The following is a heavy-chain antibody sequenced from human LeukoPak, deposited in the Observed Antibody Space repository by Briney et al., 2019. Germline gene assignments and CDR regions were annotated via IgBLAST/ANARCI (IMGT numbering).Heavy chain of an antibody. CDR1: GGSLSSGGYY. Sequence: PSQTLSLTCTVSGGSLSSGGYYWSWIRQHPGEGLEWIGYLYYSGNTYYNPSLKSRVTISVGTSKNQFSLKLSAVTAADRAVFYRARRLGYWSGGNCYSGYYYGMDVWGKGTTVTVSS. V-gene: IGHV4-31*03. CDR2: LYYSGNT. D-gene: IGHD2-15*01. J-gene: IGHJ6*04. CDR3: ARRLGYWSGGNCYSGYYYGMDV.